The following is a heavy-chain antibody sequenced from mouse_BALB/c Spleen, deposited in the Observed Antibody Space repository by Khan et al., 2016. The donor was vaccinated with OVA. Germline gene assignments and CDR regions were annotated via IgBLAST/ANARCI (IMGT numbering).Heavy chain of an antibody. Sequence: MQLKESGAELVKPGASVKLSCTASGFNIKDTYMHCVKQRPEQGLEWIGRIDPANGNTKYDPKFQGTATITADTSSNTAYLQPRSLTAEDTAVDYCAGEGTYFWDFDVGGAGTTVTVSS. CDR2: IDPANGNT. J-gene: IGHJ1*01. D-gene: IGHD2-10*01. CDR1: GFNIKDTY. V-gene: IGHV14-3*02. CDR3: AGEGTYFWDFDV.